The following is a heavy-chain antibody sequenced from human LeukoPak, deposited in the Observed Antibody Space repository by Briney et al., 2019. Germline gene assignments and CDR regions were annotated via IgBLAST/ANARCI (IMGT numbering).Heavy chain of an antibody. CDR1: GYTFTTYG. V-gene: IGHV1-2*02. Sequence: GASVKVSCKASGYTFTTYGISWVRQAPGQGLEWMGWINPNSGGTNYAQKFQGRVTMTRDTSISTAYMELSRLRSDDTAVYYCARVGRVAVAADRADYWGQGTLVTVSS. CDR2: INPNSGGT. J-gene: IGHJ4*02. D-gene: IGHD6-19*01. CDR3: ARVGRVAVAADRADY.